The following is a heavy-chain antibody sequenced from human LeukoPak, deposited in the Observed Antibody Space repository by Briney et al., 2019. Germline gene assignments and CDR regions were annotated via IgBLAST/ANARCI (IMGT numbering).Heavy chain of an antibody. J-gene: IGHJ4*02. D-gene: IGHD5-12*01. CDR1: GYTLTELS. V-gene: IGHV1-24*01. CDR3: ATISGYQPRGPFAY. Sequence: GASVKVSCKVSGYTLTELSMHWVRQAPGKGLEWMGGFDPEDGETIYAQKFQGRVTMTEDTSTDTAYMELSSLRSEDTAVYYCATISGYQPRGPFAYWGQGTLVTVSS. CDR2: FDPEDGET.